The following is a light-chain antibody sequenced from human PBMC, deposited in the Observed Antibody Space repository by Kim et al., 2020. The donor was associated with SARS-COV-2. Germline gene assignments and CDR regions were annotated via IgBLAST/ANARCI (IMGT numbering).Light chain of an antibody. J-gene: IGLJ3*02. CDR3: GSYTSSSTRV. CDR1: SSDVGCYNY. Sequence: GHSLSSACTGTSSDVGCYNYVSWCQQHPGRAHKLRIYDVDDRPPGVSNRFSGSKSGNTASLTISGLQAEDEADYYCGSYTSSSTRVCGGGTQLTVL. CDR2: DVD. V-gene: IGLV2-14*03.